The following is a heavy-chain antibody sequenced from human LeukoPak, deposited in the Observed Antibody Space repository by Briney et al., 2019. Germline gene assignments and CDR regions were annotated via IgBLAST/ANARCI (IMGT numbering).Heavy chain of an antibody. CDR1: GGSISSYY. J-gene: IGHJ3*02. CDR3: ARLDSSGYEDAFDI. CDR2: IYTSGST. D-gene: IGHD3-22*01. V-gene: IGHV4-4*09. Sequence: PSETLSLTCTVSGGSISSYYWGWIRQPPGKGLEWIGYIYTSGSTNYNPSLKSRVTISVDTSKNQFSLKLSSVTAADTAVYYCARLDSSGYEDAFDIWGQGTMVTVSS.